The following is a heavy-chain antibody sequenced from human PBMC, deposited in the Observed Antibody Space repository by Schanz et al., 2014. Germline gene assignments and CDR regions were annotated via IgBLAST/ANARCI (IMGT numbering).Heavy chain of an antibody. D-gene: IGHD2-8*02. J-gene: IGHJ6*02. Sequence: QVQLQESGPGLLKPSETLSLTCTVSGGSIRSYFWSWIRQPPGKGLEWIGEIYHSGNTNYNASLKRGITKTVDKSKNQCSLKVRSVTAADTAVYYCARDSLRGATGGYGMDVWGQGTTVTVS. CDR3: ARDSLRGATGGYGMDV. CDR2: IYHSGNT. V-gene: IGHV4-59*12. CDR1: GGSIRSYF.